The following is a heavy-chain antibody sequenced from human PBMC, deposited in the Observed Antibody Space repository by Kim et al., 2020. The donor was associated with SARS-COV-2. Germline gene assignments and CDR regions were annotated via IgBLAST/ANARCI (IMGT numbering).Heavy chain of an antibody. CDR1: GFTFSSYG. Sequence: GGSLRLSCAASGFTFSSYGMHWVRQAPGKGLEWVAVISYDGSNKYYADSVKGRFTISRDNSKNTLYLQMNSLRAEDTAVYYCAKDPAADYWGQGTLVTVSS. V-gene: IGHV3-30*18. CDR2: ISYDGSNK. J-gene: IGHJ4*02. CDR3: AKDPAADY.